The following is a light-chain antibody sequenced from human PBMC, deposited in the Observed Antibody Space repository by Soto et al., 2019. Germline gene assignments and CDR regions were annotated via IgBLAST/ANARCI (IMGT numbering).Light chain of an antibody. CDR2: GAS. V-gene: IGKV3-15*01. J-gene: IGKJ2*01. CDR3: QQYSSWYT. Sequence: EIEMTQSPATLSVSPGERATLSCRASQNVNNSYLAWYQQKPGQAPRLLIYGASTRATGIPARFSGSGSGTEFTLTISSLQSEDFAIYYCQQYSSWYTVGQGTKVDIK. CDR1: QNVNNSY.